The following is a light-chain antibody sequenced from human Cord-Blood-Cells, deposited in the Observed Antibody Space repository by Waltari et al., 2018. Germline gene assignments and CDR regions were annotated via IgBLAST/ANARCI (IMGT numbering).Light chain of an antibody. CDR1: SSDVGGYNY. V-gene: IGLV2-14*01. Sequence: QSALTQPASVSGSPGQSITISCTGTSSDVGGYNYVSWYQQHPRKAPKRMIYEVSKRPSGVSNRFSGSKSGNTASLTISGLQAEDEADYYCSSYTSSSTFGVFGTGTKVTVL. J-gene: IGLJ1*01. CDR2: EVS. CDR3: SSYTSSSTFGV.